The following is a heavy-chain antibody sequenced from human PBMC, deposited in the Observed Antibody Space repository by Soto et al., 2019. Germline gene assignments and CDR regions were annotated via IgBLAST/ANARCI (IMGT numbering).Heavy chain of an antibody. Sequence: EVQLLEYGGGLVQPGGSLRLSCAASGFTFRRNAMNWVRQAPGKGLEWVSSISGSGNRTFYADSVKGRFTISRDNSNNTLYLQISSLRVEDTAVYYCAKESPIMGGNEYWGQGTLVTVSS. J-gene: IGHJ4*02. V-gene: IGHV3-23*01. D-gene: IGHD3-16*01. CDR3: AKESPIMGGNEY. CDR1: GFTFRRNA. CDR2: ISGSGNRT.